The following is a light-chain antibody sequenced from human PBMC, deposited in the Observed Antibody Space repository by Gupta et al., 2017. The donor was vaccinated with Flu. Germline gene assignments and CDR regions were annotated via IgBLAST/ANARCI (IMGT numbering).Light chain of an antibody. Sequence: DIQMTQSPSSLSASIGDRVTITCRASQTIDSYLNWYQQKPGKAPNLLIYAASSLPSGVPSKFSGSGSGTDFTLTISSLQPEDFATYFCQQTYSTPTTFGGGTKVEMK. CDR1: QTIDSY. CDR3: QQTYSTPTT. J-gene: IGKJ4*01. V-gene: IGKV1-39*01. CDR2: AAS.